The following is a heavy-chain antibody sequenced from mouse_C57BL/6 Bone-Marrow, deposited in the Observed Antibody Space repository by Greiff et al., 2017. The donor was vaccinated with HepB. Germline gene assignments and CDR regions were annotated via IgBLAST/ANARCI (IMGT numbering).Heavy chain of an antibody. D-gene: IGHD1-1*01. CDR3: TRVFPPFITTVVATFHWYFDV. CDR1: GFTFSSYA. V-gene: IGHV5-9-1*02. Sequence: EVMLVESGEGLVKPGGSLKLSCAASGFTFSSYAMSWVRQTPEKRLEWVAYISSGGDYIYYADTVKGRFTISRDNARNTLYLQMSSLKSEDTAMYYCTRVFPPFITTVVATFHWYFDVWGTGTTVTVSS. J-gene: IGHJ1*03. CDR2: ISSGGDYI.